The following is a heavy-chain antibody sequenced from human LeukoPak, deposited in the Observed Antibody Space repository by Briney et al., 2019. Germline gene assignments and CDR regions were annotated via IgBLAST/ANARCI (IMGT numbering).Heavy chain of an antibody. J-gene: IGHJ4*02. CDR2: IKQDGSEK. D-gene: IGHD4-17*01. V-gene: IGHV3-7*01. CDR3: ARGRDYAYPTLDY. Sequence: GGSLRLSCAASGFTFSSYSMNWVRQAPGKGLEWVANIKQDGSEKYYVDSVKGRFTISRDNAKNSLYLQMNSLRAEDTAVYYCARGRDYAYPTLDYWGQGTLVTVSS. CDR1: GFTFSSYS.